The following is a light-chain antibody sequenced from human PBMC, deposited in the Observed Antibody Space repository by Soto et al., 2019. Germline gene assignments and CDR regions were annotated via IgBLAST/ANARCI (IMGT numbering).Light chain of an antibody. CDR2: DVN. Sequence: QSALTQPASVSGSAGQSITISCTGTSSDVDGYNYVSWYQYHPGKAPKLMIYDVNNRPSGVSNRFSGSKSGNTTSLTISGLQAEDETDYYCSSFTICRNTVIFGGGTKVTVL. V-gene: IGLV2-14*01. J-gene: IGLJ2*01. CDR1: SSDVDGYNY. CDR3: SSFTICRNTVI.